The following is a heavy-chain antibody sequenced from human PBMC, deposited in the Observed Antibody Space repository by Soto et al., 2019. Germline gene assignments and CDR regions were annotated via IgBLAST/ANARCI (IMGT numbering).Heavy chain of an antibody. CDR3: ARGVAARLDYYYYYMDV. CDR2: IYHSGST. V-gene: IGHV4-4*02. Sequence: QVQLQESGPGLVKPSGTLSLTCAVSSGSISSSNWWSWVRQPPGKGLEWIGEIYHSGSTNYNPALKSRVTISVDKSKNQFSLKLSSVTAADTAVYYCARGVAARLDYYYYYMDVWGKGTTVTVSS. CDR1: SGSISSSNW. D-gene: IGHD6-6*01. J-gene: IGHJ6*03.